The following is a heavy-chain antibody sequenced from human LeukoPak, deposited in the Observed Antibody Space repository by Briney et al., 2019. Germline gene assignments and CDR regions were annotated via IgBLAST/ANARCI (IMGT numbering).Heavy chain of an antibody. CDR2: ISGSGGST. Sequence: GGSLRLSCAASGFTFSSYGMSWVRQAPGKGLEWVSAISGSGGSTYYADSVKGRFTISRDNSKNTLYLQMNSLRAKDTAVYYCAKALAAGLVPFDYWGQGTLVTVSS. V-gene: IGHV3-23*01. J-gene: IGHJ4*02. CDR3: AKALAAGLVPFDY. D-gene: IGHD6-19*01. CDR1: GFTFSSYG.